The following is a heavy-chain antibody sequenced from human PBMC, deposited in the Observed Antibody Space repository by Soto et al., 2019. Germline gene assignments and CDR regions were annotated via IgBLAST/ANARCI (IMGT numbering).Heavy chain of an antibody. CDR1: GGTFSSYA. Sequence: QVQLVQSGAEVKKPGSSVKVCCKASGGTFSSYAISWVRQAPGQGLEWMGGIIPIFGTANYAQKFQGRVTITADESTSTAYMELSSLRSEDTAVYYCARFESWFNYYYYGMDVWGQGTTVTVSS. J-gene: IGHJ6*02. CDR2: IIPIFGTA. V-gene: IGHV1-69*12. CDR3: ARFESWFNYYYYGMDV. D-gene: IGHD3-22*01.